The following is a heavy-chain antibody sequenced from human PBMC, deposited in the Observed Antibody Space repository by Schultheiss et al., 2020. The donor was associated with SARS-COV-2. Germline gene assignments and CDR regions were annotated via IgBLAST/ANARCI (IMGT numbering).Heavy chain of an antibody. CDR1: GGTFSSYA. CDR2: INAGNGNT. J-gene: IGHJ3*02. CDR3: ARGYSIGIAFDM. Sequence: ASVKVSCKASGGTFSSYAISWVRQAPGQGLEWMGWINAGNGNTKYPQKFQGRVTITRDTSAGTVYMELRRLRSEDTAIYYCARGYSIGIAFDMWGQGTMVTVSS. D-gene: IGHD2-21*01. V-gene: IGHV1-3*01.